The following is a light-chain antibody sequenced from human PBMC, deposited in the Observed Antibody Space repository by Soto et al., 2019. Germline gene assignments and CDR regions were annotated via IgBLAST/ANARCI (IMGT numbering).Light chain of an antibody. J-gene: IGLJ2*01. CDR3: QSHDTSLSVLVV. CDR1: SSNIGAGYD. Sequence: QSVLTQPPSVSGAPGQRVTISCTGSSSNIGAGYDVHWYQQLPGTAPKLLIYGTINRPSGVPDRFSGSRSGTSASLAITGLQAEDEADYYCQSHDTSLSVLVVFGGGTKLTVL. CDR2: GTI. V-gene: IGLV1-40*01.